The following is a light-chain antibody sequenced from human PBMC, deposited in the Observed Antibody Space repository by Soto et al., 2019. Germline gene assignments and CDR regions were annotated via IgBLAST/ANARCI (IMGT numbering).Light chain of an antibody. CDR2: EVT. CDR1: SSDVGGYNF. V-gene: IGLV2-8*01. CDR3: SSYGGDNNWGV. J-gene: IGLJ2*01. Sequence: QSVLTQPPSASGSPGQSVTISCTGTSSDVGGYNFVSWYQQQSGKTPKLIIYEVTKRPSGVPDRFSGSKSGNTASLTVSVLQAEDEADYYCSSYGGDNNWGVFGGGTKLTVL.